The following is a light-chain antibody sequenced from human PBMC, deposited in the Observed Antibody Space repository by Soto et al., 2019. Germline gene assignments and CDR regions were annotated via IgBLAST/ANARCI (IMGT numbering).Light chain of an antibody. CDR1: SSDVGKYDR. CDR3: SSYTSTSRYV. CDR2: EVT. V-gene: IGLV2-18*02. Sequence: QSVLTPPPSVSGSPGQSVTISCTGTSSDVGKYDRVSWYQQPPGTAPKLIIYEVTNRPSGVPARFSGSKSGNTASLTISGLQAEDEADYYCSSYTSTSRYVFGAGTKVTVL. J-gene: IGLJ1*01.